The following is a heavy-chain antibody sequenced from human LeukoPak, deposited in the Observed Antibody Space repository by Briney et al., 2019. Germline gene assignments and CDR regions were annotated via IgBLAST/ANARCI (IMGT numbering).Heavy chain of an antibody. V-gene: IGHV3-53*01. D-gene: IGHD3-10*01. J-gene: IGHJ4*02. CDR3: ARDLYYYGSGSDNFLYY. CDR2: INSGGST. CDR1: GFTVSSNY. Sequence: RGGSLRLSCAASGFTVSSNYMNWVRQAPGQGLEWVSVINSGGSTHYADSVKGRFTISRDNSKNTLYLQMNSLRAEDTAVYYCARDLYYYGSGSDNFLYYWGQGTLVTVSS.